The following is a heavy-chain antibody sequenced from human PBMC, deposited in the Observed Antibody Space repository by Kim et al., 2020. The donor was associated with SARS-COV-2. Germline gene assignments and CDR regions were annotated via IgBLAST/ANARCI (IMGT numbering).Heavy chain of an antibody. CDR3: ARTFNSGSHKRPTPFDP. V-gene: IGHV3-30-3*01. CDR2: ISYDGSNK. CDR1: GFTFSSYA. D-gene: IGHD1-26*01. J-gene: IGHJ5*02. Sequence: GGSLRLSCAASGFTFSSYAMHWVRQAPGKGLEWVAVISYDGSNKYYADSVKGRFTISRDNSKNTLYLQMNSLRAEDTAVYYCARTFNSGSHKRPTPFDPWGQGTLVTVSS.